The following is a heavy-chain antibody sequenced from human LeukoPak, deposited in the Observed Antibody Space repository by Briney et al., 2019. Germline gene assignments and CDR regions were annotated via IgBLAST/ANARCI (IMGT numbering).Heavy chain of an antibody. D-gene: IGHD2-2*01. CDR1: GYTFTGYY. CDR3: ARPIVVVPAAGRSQNWFDP. Sequence: GASVKVSCKASGYTFTGYYMHWVRQAPGQGLEWMGWINPNSGGTNYAQKFQGRVTMTRDTSISTAYMELSRLRSDDTAVYYCARPIVVVPAAGRSQNWFDPWGQGTLVTVSS. CDR2: INPNSGGT. V-gene: IGHV1-2*02. J-gene: IGHJ5*02.